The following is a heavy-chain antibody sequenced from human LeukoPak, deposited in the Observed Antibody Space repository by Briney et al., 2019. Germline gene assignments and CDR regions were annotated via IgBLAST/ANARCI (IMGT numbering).Heavy chain of an antibody. D-gene: IGHD3-3*01. CDR2: ISADGDT. CDR3: AREDLSHYDFGY. J-gene: IGHJ4*02. Sequence: GGSLRLSCAASGFTLSNYAMSWVRQAPRKGLEWVSSISADGDTFYAASVKGRFTISRDNSMNTLYLQMNTLRAEDTALYYCAREDLSHYDFGYWGQGTLVTVSS. V-gene: IGHV3-23*01. CDR1: GFTLSNYA.